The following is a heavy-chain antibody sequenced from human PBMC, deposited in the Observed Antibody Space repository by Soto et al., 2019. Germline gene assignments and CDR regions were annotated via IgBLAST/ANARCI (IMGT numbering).Heavy chain of an antibody. V-gene: IGHV3-23*01. J-gene: IGHJ4*02. CDR3: AKGGVGYSYGYYFDY. CDR2: ISGSGGST. D-gene: IGHD5-18*01. CDR1: GFTFSSYA. Sequence: LRLSCAASGFTFSSYAMSWVRRAPGKGLEWVSGISGSGGSTHYADSVKGRFTISRDNSKNTLYLQMNSLRAEDTAFFYCAKGGVGYSYGYYFDYWGQGTLVTVSS.